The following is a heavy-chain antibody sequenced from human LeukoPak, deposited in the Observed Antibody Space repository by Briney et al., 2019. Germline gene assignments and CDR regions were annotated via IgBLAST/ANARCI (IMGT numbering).Heavy chain of an antibody. Sequence: GGSLRLSCTVSGFSVSDNSMSWVRQAPGKGLEWVSFIYSGTTHYSDSVKGRFTISRDNSKNTLYLQMSSLRAEDTAVYYCAKDRLGYSYAQPFDYWGQGTLVTVSS. CDR2: IYSGTT. V-gene: IGHV3-53*01. J-gene: IGHJ4*02. D-gene: IGHD5-18*01. CDR1: GFSVSDNS. CDR3: AKDRLGYSYAQPFDY.